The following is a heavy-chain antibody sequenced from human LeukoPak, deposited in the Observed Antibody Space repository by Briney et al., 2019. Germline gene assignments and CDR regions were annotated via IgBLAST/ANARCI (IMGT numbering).Heavy chain of an antibody. J-gene: IGHJ6*02. CDR1: GFTFSSFW. CDR3: ARGGGLDV. Sequence: QSGGSLRLSCATSGFTFSSFWMSWVRQAPGKGLEWVANINQGGGEKNYVDSVKGRFTISRDSAKSSLYLQMSNLRAEDTAVYFCARGGGLDVWGQGATVTVSS. V-gene: IGHV3-7*04. CDR2: INQGGGEK.